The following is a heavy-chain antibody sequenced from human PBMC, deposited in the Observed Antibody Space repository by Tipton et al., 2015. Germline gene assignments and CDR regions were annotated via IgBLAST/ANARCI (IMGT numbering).Heavy chain of an antibody. Sequence: GLVKPSGTLSLTCAVSGGSISSVYWWSWVRQPPGKGLEWIGEIFHSGSTNYNPSLKSRVTISLDKSKNQFSLKLTSVTAADTAVYYCAVLTTVTPGGYWGQGTLVTVSS. V-gene: IGHV4-4*02. J-gene: IGHJ4*02. CDR2: IFHSGST. CDR3: AVLTTVTPGGY. CDR1: GGSISSVYW. D-gene: IGHD4-17*01.